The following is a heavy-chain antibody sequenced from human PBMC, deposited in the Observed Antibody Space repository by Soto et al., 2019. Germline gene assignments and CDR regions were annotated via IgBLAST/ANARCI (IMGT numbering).Heavy chain of an antibody. CDR3: ARDRRYYDSSGYQYYYYYGMDV. CDR1: GGSISSGGYY. J-gene: IGHJ6*02. CDR2: IYYIGST. V-gene: IGHV4-31*03. D-gene: IGHD3-22*01. Sequence: SETLSLTCTVSGGSISSGGYYWNWIRQHPGKGLEWIGYIYYIGSTYYNPSLKSRVTISVDTSKNQFSLKLSSVTAADTAVYYCARDRRYYDSSGYQYYYYYGMDVWGQGTTVTVSS.